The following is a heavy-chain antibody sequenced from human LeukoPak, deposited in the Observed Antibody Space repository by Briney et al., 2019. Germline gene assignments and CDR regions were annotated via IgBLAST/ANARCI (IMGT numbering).Heavy chain of an antibody. V-gene: IGHV4-39*07. Sequence: SETLSLTCTVSSGPISTSNYYWGWVRQPPGKALEWIGNIFYSGSTYYSPSLKSRVTISLDTSRNQFSLKLNSVTAADTAVYYCAKSKGYGLIDIWGQGTMVTVSS. D-gene: IGHD2/OR15-2a*01. CDR2: IFYSGST. CDR1: SGPISTSNYY. CDR3: AKSKGYGLIDI. J-gene: IGHJ3*02.